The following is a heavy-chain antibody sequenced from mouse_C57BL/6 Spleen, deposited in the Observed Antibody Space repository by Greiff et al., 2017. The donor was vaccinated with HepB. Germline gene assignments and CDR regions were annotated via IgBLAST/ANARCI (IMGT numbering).Heavy chain of an antibody. CDR1: GYTFTSYW. V-gene: IGHV1-69*01. J-gene: IGHJ4*01. CDR2: IDPSDSYT. D-gene: IGHD2-5*01. CDR3: ARSLYSNYFMDY. Sequence: VQLQQPGAELVMPGASVKLSCKASGYTFTSYWMHWVKQRPGQGLEWIGEIDPSDSYTKYNQKFKGKSTLTVDKSSSTAYMQLSSLTSEDSAVYYCARSLYSNYFMDYWGQGTSVTVSS.